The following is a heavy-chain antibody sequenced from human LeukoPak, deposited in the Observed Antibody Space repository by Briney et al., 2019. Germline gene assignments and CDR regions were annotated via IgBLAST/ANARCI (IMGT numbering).Heavy chain of an antibody. CDR1: GGSISSYY. CDR2: IYYSGST. Sequence: SETLSLTCTVSGGSISSYYWGWIRQPPGKGLEWIGSIYYSGSTYYNPSLKSRVTISVDTSKNQFSLNLSSVTAADTAVYYCARQYGLPTFDYWGQGTLVTVSS. V-gene: IGHV4-39*01. D-gene: IGHD5-12*01. J-gene: IGHJ4*02. CDR3: ARQYGLPTFDY.